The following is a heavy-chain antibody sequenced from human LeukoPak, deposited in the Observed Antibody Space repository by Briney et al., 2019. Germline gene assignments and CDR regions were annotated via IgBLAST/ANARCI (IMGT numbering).Heavy chain of an antibody. Sequence: GASVKVSCKASGYTFTSYGISWVRQAPGQGLEWMGWISAYNGNTNYAQKLQGRVTMTTDTSTSTAYMELRSLRYDDTAVYYCARERVTTIFGGVNFDPFDYWGQGTLVTVSS. V-gene: IGHV1-18*01. CDR1: GYTFTSYG. CDR3: ARERVTTIFGGVNFDPFDY. D-gene: IGHD3-3*01. J-gene: IGHJ4*02. CDR2: ISAYNGNT.